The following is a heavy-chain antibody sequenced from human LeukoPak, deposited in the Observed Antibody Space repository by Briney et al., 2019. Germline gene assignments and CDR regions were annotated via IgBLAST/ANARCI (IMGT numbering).Heavy chain of an antibody. Sequence: SETLSLTCSVSGGSISTYYWTWIRQPPGKGLEWIGYIYYSGSTNYNPSLKSRVTISLDTSKNQFSLKLSSVTAADTAVYYCARVGYYYYMDVWGKGTTVTISS. J-gene: IGHJ6*03. CDR2: IYYSGST. CDR3: ARVGYYYYMDV. V-gene: IGHV4-59*01. CDR1: GGSISTYY.